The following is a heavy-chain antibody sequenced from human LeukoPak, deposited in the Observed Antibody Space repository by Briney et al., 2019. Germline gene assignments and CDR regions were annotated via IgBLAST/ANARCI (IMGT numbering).Heavy chain of an antibody. CDR1: GFTFSSNY. D-gene: IGHD2/OR15-2a*01. J-gene: IGHJ3*02. Sequence: AGGSLRLSCAASGFTFSSNYMSWVRQAPGKGLEWVSFIYSGGSTYCADSVKGRFTISRHNSKNTLYLQMNSLRAEDTAVYYCASRSYLPRGSHAFDIWGQGTMVTVSS. V-gene: IGHV3-53*04. CDR3: ASRSYLPRGSHAFDI. CDR2: IYSGGST.